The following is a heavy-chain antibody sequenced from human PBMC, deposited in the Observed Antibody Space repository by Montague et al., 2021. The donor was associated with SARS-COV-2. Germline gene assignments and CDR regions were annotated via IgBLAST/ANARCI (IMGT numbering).Heavy chain of an antibody. D-gene: IGHD3-16*01. CDR1: GFTFSRYA. V-gene: IGHV3-7*01. CDR3: ARVGSCWGYDAFDI. CDR2: INKDESLK. J-gene: IGHJ3*02. Sequence: SLRLSCAASGFTFSRYAMSWVRQAPGKGLEWVANINKDESLKYYADSVKGRFTISRDNSKNTMYLQMNSLRVEGTAVYYCARVGSCWGYDAFDIWGRGTMVTVSS.